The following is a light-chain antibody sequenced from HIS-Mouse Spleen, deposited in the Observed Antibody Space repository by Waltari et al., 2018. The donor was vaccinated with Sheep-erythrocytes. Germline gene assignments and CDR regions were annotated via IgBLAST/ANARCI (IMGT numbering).Light chain of an antibody. Sequence: SYELTQPPSVSVSPGQTARITCSGDALPKKYAYWYQQKSGQAPVLVIYEDSKRPSGMPAGFSGSTSGNMGTLTISGAQVEDEADYYCYSTDSSGNHWVFGGGTKLTVL. CDR2: EDS. CDR3: YSTDSSGNHWV. J-gene: IGLJ3*02. V-gene: IGLV3-10*01. CDR1: ALPKKY.